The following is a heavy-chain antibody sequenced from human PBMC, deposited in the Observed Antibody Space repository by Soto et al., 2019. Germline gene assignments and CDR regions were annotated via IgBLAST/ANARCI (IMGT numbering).Heavy chain of an antibody. Sequence: SGTPSLTRTVSGGSIRSSSYYWGWVRPPPGKGLGWIGSIYYSGSTYYNPSLKSRVTISVDTSKNQFSLKLSSVTAADTAVYYCARLQLNIVVVPAAKGDYYFDYWGQGTLVTVS. D-gene: IGHD2-2*01. CDR3: ARLQLNIVVVPAAKGDYYFDY. J-gene: IGHJ4*02. CDR2: IYYSGST. V-gene: IGHV4-39*01. CDR1: GGSIRSSSYY.